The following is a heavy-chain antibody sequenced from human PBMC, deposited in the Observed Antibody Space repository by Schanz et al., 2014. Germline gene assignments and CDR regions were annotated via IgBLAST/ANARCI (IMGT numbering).Heavy chain of an antibody. V-gene: IGHV3-33*01. D-gene: IGHD1-26*01. CDR2: IWSDGTNE. CDR1: GFIFRSFG. J-gene: IGHJ4*02. CDR3: ARDHTTESYYSAGPPIDY. Sequence: VQLVESGGGVVQPGKSLRLSCATSGFIFRSFGIHWVRQAPGKGLEWVAVIWSDGTNEYYADSVKGRFTISGDSSKNTLFLQMNSLRAEDTAVYYCARDHTTESYYSAGPPIDYWGQGTLLTVSS.